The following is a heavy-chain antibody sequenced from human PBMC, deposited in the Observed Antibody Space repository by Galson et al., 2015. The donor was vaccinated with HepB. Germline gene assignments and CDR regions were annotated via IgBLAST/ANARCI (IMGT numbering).Heavy chain of an antibody. Sequence: SLRLSCAASGFTFNRYGMHWLRQAPGKGLEWVAVIASDGKDKHYADSVKGRFTISRDNSKNTLYLQMDSLRAEDTAVYYCAKDGQIGAAAYYFDYWGQGTLVTVSS. CDR1: GFTFNRYG. J-gene: IGHJ4*02. CDR2: IASDGKDK. CDR3: AKDGQIGAAAYYFDY. V-gene: IGHV3-30*18. D-gene: IGHD6-13*01.